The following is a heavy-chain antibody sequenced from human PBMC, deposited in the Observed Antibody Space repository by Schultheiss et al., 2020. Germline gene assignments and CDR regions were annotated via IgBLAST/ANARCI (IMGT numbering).Heavy chain of an antibody. J-gene: IGHJ6*02. CDR2: ISYDGSNK. V-gene: IGHV3-30*03. D-gene: IGHD6-19*01. Sequence: GGSLRLSCAASGFTFSSYGMHWVRQAPGKGLEWVAVISYDGSNKYYADSVKGRFTISRDNSKNTLYLQMNSLRAEDTAVYYCARDHQWRAYNYGMDVWGQGTTVTVS. CDR3: ARDHQWRAYNYGMDV. CDR1: GFTFSSYG.